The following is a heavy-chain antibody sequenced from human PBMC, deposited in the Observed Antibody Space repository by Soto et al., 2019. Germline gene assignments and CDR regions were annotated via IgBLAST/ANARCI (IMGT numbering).Heavy chain of an antibody. CDR1: GYTFTSYA. J-gene: IGHJ4*02. CDR3: ARYSSQLGFFDY. V-gene: IGHV1-3*01. CDR2: INAGNGNT. D-gene: IGHD1-26*01. Sequence: QVQLVQSGAEVKKPGASVKVSCKASGYTFTSYAMHWVRQAPGQRLEWMGWINAGNGNTKYSQKFLGRVTITRDTSASTAYMELSSLRSEDTAVYYCARYSSQLGFFDYWGQGTLVTVSS.